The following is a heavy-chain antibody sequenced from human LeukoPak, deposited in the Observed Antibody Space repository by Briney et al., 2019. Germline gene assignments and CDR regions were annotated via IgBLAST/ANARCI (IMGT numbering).Heavy chain of an antibody. V-gene: IGHV5-51*01. D-gene: IGHD6-19*01. Sequence: GESLKISSKGSGYSFTTYWIGWVRQMPGKGLGGMGIINPANSDTTYSPSFQGQVTMSADKSTSTAYLQWSSLKASNTGMYYCARTTGYSSGWPRFDYWGQGTLLTVSS. J-gene: IGHJ4*02. CDR1: GYSFTTYW. CDR2: INPANSDT. CDR3: ARTTGYSSGWPRFDY.